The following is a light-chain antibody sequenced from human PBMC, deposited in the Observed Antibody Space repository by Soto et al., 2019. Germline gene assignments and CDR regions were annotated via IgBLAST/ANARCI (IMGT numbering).Light chain of an antibody. CDR3: QQYNSYSYT. CDR1: QRISSW. CDR2: DAS. V-gene: IGKV1-5*01. Sequence: DIQMTQSPSTLSASVGDRVTITCRASQRISSWLAWYQQKPGKDPKLLIYDASSLESGVPSRFSGSGSGPEVTLTISSLQPDDFATYYCQQYNSYSYTFGQGTKLEIK. J-gene: IGKJ2*01.